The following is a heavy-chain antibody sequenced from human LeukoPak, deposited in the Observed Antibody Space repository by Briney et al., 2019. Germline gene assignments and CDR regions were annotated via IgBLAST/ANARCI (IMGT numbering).Heavy chain of an antibody. CDR3: AKGDRPLRYFDWLSHPFDY. Sequence: GGSLRLSCAASGFTFSSYAMSWVRQGPGKGLEWVSAISCSGGSTYYADSVKGRFTISRDNSKNTLYLQMNSLRAEDTAVYYCAKGDRPLRYFDWLSHPFDYWGQGTLVTVSS. D-gene: IGHD3-9*01. CDR1: GFTFSSYA. CDR2: ISCSGGST. J-gene: IGHJ4*02. V-gene: IGHV3-23*01.